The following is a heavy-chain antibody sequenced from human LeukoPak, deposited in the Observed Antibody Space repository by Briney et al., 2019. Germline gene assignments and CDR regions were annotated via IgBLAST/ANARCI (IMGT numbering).Heavy chain of an antibody. J-gene: IGHJ4*02. Sequence: SETLSLTCTVSGGSISSYYWSWIRQPAGKGLEWIGRIYTSGSTNYNPSLKSRVTISVDKSKNQFSLKLSSVTDADTAVYSCARGSSSIYFDYWGQGTLVTVSS. D-gene: IGHD6-13*01. CDR3: ARGSSSIYFDY. CDR1: GGSISSYY. CDR2: IYTSGST. V-gene: IGHV4-4*07.